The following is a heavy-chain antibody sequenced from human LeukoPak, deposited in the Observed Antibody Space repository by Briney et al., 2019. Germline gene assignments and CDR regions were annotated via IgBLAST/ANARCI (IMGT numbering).Heavy chain of an antibody. J-gene: IGHJ4*02. Sequence: ASVKVSCKASGYTFTGYDINWVRQATEQGLEWLGWMSPNSGNTGYAQKFQGRVTMTRNTSITTAYMELSSLRSEDTAVYYCVRAPPNWGFNYWGQGTLVTVSS. CDR3: VRAPPNWGFNY. CDR1: GYTFTGYD. V-gene: IGHV1-8*01. D-gene: IGHD7-27*01. CDR2: MSPNSGNT.